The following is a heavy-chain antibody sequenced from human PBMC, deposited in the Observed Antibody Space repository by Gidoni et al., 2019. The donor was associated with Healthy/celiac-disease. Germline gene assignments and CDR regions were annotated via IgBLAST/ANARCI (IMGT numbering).Heavy chain of an antibody. V-gene: IGHV4-61*01. CDR2: IYYSGST. J-gene: IGHJ6*02. Sequence: QVQLQDSGPGLVKPSETLSLTCTVSGGSVSIASYYWSWIRQPPGKGREWIGYIYYSGSTNYNPSLKSRVTISGDTSKNQFSLKLSSVTAADTAVYYCARDLRIYGSGSSDPRYGMDVWGQGTTVTVSS. CDR1: GGSVSIASYY. CDR3: ARDLRIYGSGSSDPRYGMDV. D-gene: IGHD3-10*01.